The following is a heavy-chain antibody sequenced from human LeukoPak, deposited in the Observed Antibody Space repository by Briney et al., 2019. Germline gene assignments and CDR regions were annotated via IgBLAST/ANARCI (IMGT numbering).Heavy chain of an antibody. CDR2: IYTSGTT. CDR3: ARVFHD. CDR1: RGSISSDY. J-gene: IGHJ3*01. Sequence: PSETLSLTCTVSRGSISSDYWSWIRQPAGKGLEWIGLIYTSGTTNYNPSLKSRVTMSLDTSKNQFSLKLNFVTAADTAVYYCARVFHDLGQGTMVTVSS. V-gene: IGHV4-4*07.